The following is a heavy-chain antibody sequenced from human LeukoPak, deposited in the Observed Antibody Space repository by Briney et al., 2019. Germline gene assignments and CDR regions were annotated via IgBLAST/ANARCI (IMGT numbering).Heavy chain of an antibody. CDR1: GFTFSSYA. Sequence: GGSLRLSCAASGFTFSSYAMSWVRQAPGKGLEWVSAISGSGGSTYYADSVRGRFTISRDNAKNSLYLQMNSLRAEDTAVYYCAKIASSSSQPYWGQGTLVSVSS. D-gene: IGHD6-13*01. CDR2: ISGSGGST. CDR3: AKIASSSSQPY. J-gene: IGHJ4*02. V-gene: IGHV3-23*01.